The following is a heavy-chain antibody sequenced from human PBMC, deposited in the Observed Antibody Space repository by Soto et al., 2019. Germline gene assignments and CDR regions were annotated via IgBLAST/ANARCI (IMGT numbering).Heavy chain of an antibody. CDR3: ASVSITGTTVPYYYYYGMDV. CDR1: GGTFSSYA. Sequence: GASVKVSCKASGGTFSSYAISWVRQAPGQGLEWMGGIIPIFGTANYAQKFQGRVTITADESTSTAYMELSSLRSEDTAVYYCASVSITGTTVPYYYYYGMDVWGQGTTVTVSS. D-gene: IGHD1-20*01. V-gene: IGHV1-69*13. CDR2: IIPIFGTA. J-gene: IGHJ6*02.